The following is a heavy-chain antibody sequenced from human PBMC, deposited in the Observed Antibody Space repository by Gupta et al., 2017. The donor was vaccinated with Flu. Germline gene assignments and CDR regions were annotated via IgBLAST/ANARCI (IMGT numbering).Heavy chain of an antibody. CDR2: IRSKAYGGTT. D-gene: IGHD6-13*01. CDR1: GFTFGDYA. J-gene: IGHJ4*02. Sequence: EVQLVESGGGLVQPGRSLRLSCTASGFTFGDYAMSWVRQAPGKGLEWVGFIRSKAYGGTTEYAASVKGRFTISRDDSKSIAYLQMNSLKTEDTAVYYCTRDVTGIAAADTYWGQGTLVTVSS. V-gene: IGHV3-49*04. CDR3: TRDVTGIAAADTY.